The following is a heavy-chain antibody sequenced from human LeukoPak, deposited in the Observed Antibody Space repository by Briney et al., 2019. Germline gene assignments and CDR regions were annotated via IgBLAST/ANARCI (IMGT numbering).Heavy chain of an antibody. CDR1: GFTFSSYW. D-gene: IGHD6-6*01. CDR2: IKQDGNEK. V-gene: IGHV3-7*01. J-gene: IGHJ4*02. Sequence: GGSLRLSCAASGFTFSSYWMSWVRQAPGKGLEGVANIKQDGNEKYYVDSMKGRFTISRDNAKNSLYLQMNSLRAEDTAVYYCARVYSSSSGRALDYWGQGTLVTVSS. CDR3: ARVYSSSSGRALDY.